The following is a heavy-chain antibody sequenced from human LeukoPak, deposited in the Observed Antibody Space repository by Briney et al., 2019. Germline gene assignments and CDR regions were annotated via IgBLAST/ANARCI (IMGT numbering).Heavy chain of an antibody. Sequence: SETLSLTCTVSGGSISSYYWSWIRQPAGKGLEWIGRIYTSGSTNYNPSLKNRVTMSVDTSKNQFSLKLSSVTAADTAVYYCARDQSKLGSGRQQLVGWFDPWGQGTLVTVSS. CDR2: IYTSGST. V-gene: IGHV4-4*07. J-gene: IGHJ5*02. D-gene: IGHD6-13*01. CDR1: GGSISSYY. CDR3: ARDQSKLGSGRQQLVGWFDP.